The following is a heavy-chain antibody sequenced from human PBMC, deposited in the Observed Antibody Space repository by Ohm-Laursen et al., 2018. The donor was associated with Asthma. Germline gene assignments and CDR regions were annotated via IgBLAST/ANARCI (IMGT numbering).Heavy chain of an antibody. CDR2: GGSYYDGGLK. Sequence: SLRLSCAASGFTFRSYAMHWVRQAPGKGLEWVAVGGSYYDGGLKYYADSVNGRFTVSRDDSKNTLYLQMNSLRPDGTAVYYCARGGEEGLLAGFGLRGQGTLVTVSS. CDR1: GFTFRSYA. D-gene: IGHD3-3*01. V-gene: IGHV3-30-3*01. CDR3: ARGGEEGLLAGFGL. J-gene: IGHJ4*02.